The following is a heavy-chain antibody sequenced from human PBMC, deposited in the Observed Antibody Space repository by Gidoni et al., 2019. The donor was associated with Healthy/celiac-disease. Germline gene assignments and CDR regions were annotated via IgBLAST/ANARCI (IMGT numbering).Heavy chain of an antibody. J-gene: IGHJ4*02. CDR3: ARVIGHRAYSNLDY. V-gene: IGHV4-34*01. CDR1: GGSFSGYY. Sequence: QVQLQPWGAGLLKPSETLSLTCAVYGGSFSGYYWSWIRQPPGKGLEWIGEINHSGSTNYNPSLKSRVTISVDTSKNQFSLKLSSVTAADTAVYYCARVIGHRAYSNLDYWGQGTLVTVSS. D-gene: IGHD6-13*01. CDR2: INHSGST.